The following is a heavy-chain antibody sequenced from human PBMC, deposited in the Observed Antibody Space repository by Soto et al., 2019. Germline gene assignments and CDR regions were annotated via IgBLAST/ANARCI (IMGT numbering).Heavy chain of an antibody. CDR2: IYHSWST. Sequence: SETLSLTCAVSVGSISSGGYSWSWIRQPPGKGLEWIGYIYHSWSTYYNPSLKSRVTISVDRSKNQFSLKLSSVTAADTAVYYCARDVVYYESSGYYFEYWGQGTMVTVSS. CDR1: VGSISSGGYS. CDR3: ARDVVYYESSGYYFEY. D-gene: IGHD3-22*01. J-gene: IGHJ4*02. V-gene: IGHV4-30-2*01.